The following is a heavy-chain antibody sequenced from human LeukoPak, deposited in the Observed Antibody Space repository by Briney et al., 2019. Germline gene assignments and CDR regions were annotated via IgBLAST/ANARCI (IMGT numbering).Heavy chain of an antibody. CDR3: ARSVGGASSAFDI. J-gene: IGHJ3*02. Sequence: GGSLRLSCTASGFIFSNYGFHWVRQAPGKGLEWVAVIWYDGSKKYYADSVKGRFTISRDNSKNTLYLQMNSLRAEDTAVYYCARSVGGASSAFDIWGQGTMVTVSS. CDR1: GFIFSNYG. V-gene: IGHV3-33*01. CDR2: IWYDGSKK.